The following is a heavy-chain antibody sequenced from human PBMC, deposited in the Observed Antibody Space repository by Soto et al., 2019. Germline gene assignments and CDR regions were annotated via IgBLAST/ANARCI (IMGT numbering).Heavy chain of an antibody. V-gene: IGHV1-2*04. CDR3: ARGIAARPDPSPDYYYMDV. D-gene: IGHD6-6*01. CDR2: INPNSGGT. Sequence: GASVKVSCTASGYTFTGYYMHWVRQAPGQGLEWMGWINPNSGGTNYAQKFQGWVTMTRDTSISAAYMELSRLRSDDTAVYYCARGIAARPDPSPDYYYMDVWGKGTTVTVSS. CDR1: GYTFTGYY. J-gene: IGHJ6*03.